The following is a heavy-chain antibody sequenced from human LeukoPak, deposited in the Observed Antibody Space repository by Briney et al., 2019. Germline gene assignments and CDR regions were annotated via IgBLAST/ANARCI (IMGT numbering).Heavy chain of an antibody. CDR1: GFTFSSYG. CDR2: ISYDGRNK. D-gene: IGHD3-10*01. V-gene: IGHV3-30*18. J-gene: IGHJ4*02. CDR3: AKDLAMVRGVMED. Sequence: GGSLRLSCAASGFTFSSYGMHWVRQAPGKGLEWVAVISYDGRNKYYADSVKGRFTTSGDNSKNTLYLQMNSLRAEDTAVYYCAKDLAMVRGVMEDWGQGTLVTVSS.